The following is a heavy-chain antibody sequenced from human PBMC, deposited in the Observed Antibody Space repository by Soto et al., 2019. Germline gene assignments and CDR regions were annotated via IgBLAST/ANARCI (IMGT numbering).Heavy chain of an antibody. Sequence: PGGSLRLSCAASGVTFSSYAMHWVRQAPGKGLEWVAVISYDGSNKYYADSVKGRFTISRDNSKNTLYLQMNSLRAEDTAVYYCARDLYYYDSSGPGNYWGQGTLVTVSS. CDR3: ARDLYYYDSSGPGNY. D-gene: IGHD3-22*01. V-gene: IGHV3-30-3*01. CDR1: GVTFSSYA. CDR2: ISYDGSNK. J-gene: IGHJ4*02.